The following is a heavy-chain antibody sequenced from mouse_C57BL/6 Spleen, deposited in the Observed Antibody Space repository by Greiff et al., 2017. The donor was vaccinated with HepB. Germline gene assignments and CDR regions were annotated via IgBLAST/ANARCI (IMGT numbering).Heavy chain of an antibody. Sequence: QVQLKQSGAELVKPGASVKLSCKASGYTFTSYWMHWVKQRPGQGLEWIGMIHPNSGSTNYNEKFKSKATLTVDKSSSTAYMQLSSLTSEDSAVYYCAREGQLSTYYAMDYWGQGTSVTVSS. V-gene: IGHV1-64*01. CDR1: GYTFTSYW. D-gene: IGHD3-2*02. J-gene: IGHJ4*01. CDR2: IHPNSGST. CDR3: AREGQLSTYYAMDY.